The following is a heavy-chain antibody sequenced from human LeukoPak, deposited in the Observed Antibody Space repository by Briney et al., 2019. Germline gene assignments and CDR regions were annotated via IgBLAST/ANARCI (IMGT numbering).Heavy chain of an antibody. J-gene: IGHJ4*02. Sequence: GGSLTLSCAASGFTFYYSAMTWVRQAPEKGLVCVSTINTCDITFSSISVKGRFTISRDNSKNALFLQMNSLRAEDTAIYYCVKGGFTYYDDWGQGTLVTVSS. CDR3: VKGGFTYYDD. D-gene: IGHD3-22*01. CDR1: GFTFYYSA. CDR2: INTCDIT. V-gene: IGHV3-23*01.